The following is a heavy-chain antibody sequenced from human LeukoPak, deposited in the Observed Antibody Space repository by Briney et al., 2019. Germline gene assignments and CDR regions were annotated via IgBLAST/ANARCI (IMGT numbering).Heavy chain of an antibody. Sequence: SETLSLTCAVYGGSFSGYYWSWIRQPPGKGLEWIGEINHSGSTNYNPSLKSRVTISVDTYKNQFSLKLSSVTAAHTAVYYCARDGSLRYFDWSVNWFDPWGQGTLVTVSS. V-gene: IGHV4-34*01. J-gene: IGHJ5*02. D-gene: IGHD3-9*01. CDR3: ARDGSLRYFDWSVNWFDP. CDR1: GGSFSGYY. CDR2: INHSGST.